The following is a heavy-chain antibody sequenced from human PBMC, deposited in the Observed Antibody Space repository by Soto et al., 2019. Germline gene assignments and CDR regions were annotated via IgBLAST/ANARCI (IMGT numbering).Heavy chain of an antibody. CDR3: ARASLGGAFDP. CDR1: GGSISSYY. D-gene: IGHD3-16*01. V-gene: IGHV4-59*01. J-gene: IGHJ5*02. Sequence: PSETLSLTCTVSGGSISSYYWSWIRQPPGKGLEWIGYIFYSGSANYNPSLKSRVTISVDTSKNQFSLKLRSVTAADTAVYYCARASLGGAFDPWGQGTLVTVSS. CDR2: IFYSGSA.